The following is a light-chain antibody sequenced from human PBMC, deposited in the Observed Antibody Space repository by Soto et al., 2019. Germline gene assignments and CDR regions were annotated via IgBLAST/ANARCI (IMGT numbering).Light chain of an antibody. CDR1: LSLPSRS. CDR2: AAS. J-gene: IGKJ1*01. Sequence: ELVLTQSPGTLSLSPGDRATLSCRASLSLPSRSLTWYQQRPGQAPRVLIAAASTRAADIPDRFSGSGSGTDFTLTINRLEPEDFAVYYCQQYDYSPRTFGKGTKVEV. CDR3: QQYDYSPRT. V-gene: IGKV3-20*01.